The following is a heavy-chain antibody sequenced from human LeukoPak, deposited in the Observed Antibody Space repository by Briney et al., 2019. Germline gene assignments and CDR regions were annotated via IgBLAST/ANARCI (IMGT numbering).Heavy chain of an antibody. CDR3: ARAAFDDSSAYYSDY. CDR2: IIPILGIV. CDR1: GGTFSSYA. D-gene: IGHD3-22*01. V-gene: IGHV1-69*04. J-gene: IGHJ4*02. Sequence: SVKVSCKASGGTFSSYAISWVRRAPGQGLEWMGRIIPILGIVNYAQKFQGRVSITANKSTSTAYMELSSLRSEDTAVYYCARAAFDDSSAYYSDYWGQGTLVTVSS.